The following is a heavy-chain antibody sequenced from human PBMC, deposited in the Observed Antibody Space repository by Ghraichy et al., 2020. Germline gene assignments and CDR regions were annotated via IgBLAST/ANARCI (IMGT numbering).Heavy chain of an antibody. CDR2: IGSSGGDT. V-gene: IGHV3-23*01. D-gene: IGHD6-6*01. Sequence: LSLTCAASRFIFSNYAMSWVRQAPGRGLEWVSAIGSSGGDTYYADSVKGRFTISRDNSKNTLYLQMNSLRTEDTAIYYCAKDLIAARTYWGQGSLVTVSS. J-gene: IGHJ4*02. CDR1: RFIFSNYA. CDR3: AKDLIAARTY.